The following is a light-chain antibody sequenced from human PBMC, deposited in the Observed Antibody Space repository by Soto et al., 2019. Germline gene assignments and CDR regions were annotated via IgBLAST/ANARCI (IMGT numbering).Light chain of an antibody. V-gene: IGLV2-14*01. J-gene: IGLJ2*01. CDR3: SSYTSSSALV. Sequence: QSALTQPASVSGSPGQSITISCTGTSSHVGTYNYVSWYQQHPGKAPKLMIYDVSNRPPGVSNRFSGSKSGNTASLTISGLQAEDEGDYYCSSYTSSSALVFGGGTKLTVL. CDR2: DVS. CDR1: SSHVGTYNY.